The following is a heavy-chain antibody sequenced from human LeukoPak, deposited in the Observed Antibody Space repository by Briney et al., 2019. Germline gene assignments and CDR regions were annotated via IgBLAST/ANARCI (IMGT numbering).Heavy chain of an antibody. D-gene: IGHD4-17*01. Sequence: GGSLRLTCEASGFTFSSYAMHWVRQAPGKGLEWVAVISYDGSSKYYADSVKGRFTISRDNSKNTPYLQMDSLRAEDTAVYYCARIVDYGDYVNRDIDYWGQGTLVTVSS. CDR2: ISYDGSSK. J-gene: IGHJ4*02. CDR3: ARIVDYGDYVNRDIDY. CDR1: GFTFSSYA. V-gene: IGHV3-30*04.